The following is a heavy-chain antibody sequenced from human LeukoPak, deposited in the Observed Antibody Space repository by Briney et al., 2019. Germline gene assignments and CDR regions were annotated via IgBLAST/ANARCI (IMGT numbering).Heavy chain of an antibody. CDR2: IYYSGST. J-gene: IGHJ4*02. CDR3: AGQQQLEIDGYYFDY. Sequence: SETLSLTCTVSGGPISSGGYYWSWIRQHPGKGLVWIGYIYYSGSTYYNPSLKSRVTISVDTSKNQFSLKLSSVTAADTAVYYCAGQQQLEIDGYYFDYWGQGTLVTVSS. CDR1: GGPISSGGYY. D-gene: IGHD6-13*01. V-gene: IGHV4-31*03.